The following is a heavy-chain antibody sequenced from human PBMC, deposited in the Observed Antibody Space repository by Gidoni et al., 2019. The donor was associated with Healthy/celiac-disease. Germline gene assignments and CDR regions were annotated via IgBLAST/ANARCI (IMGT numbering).Heavy chain of an antibody. CDR2: IYHSGST. CDR3: ARNGRYYDSSGYNLWWFDP. Sequence: QVQLQESGPGLVKPSETLSLTCAVSGYSISSGYYWGWIRQPPGKGLEWIGSIYHSGSTYYNPSLKSRVTISVDTSKNQFSLKLSSVTAADTAVYYCARNGRYYDSSGYNLWWFDPWGQGTLVTVSS. CDR1: GYSISSGYY. J-gene: IGHJ5*02. D-gene: IGHD3-22*01. V-gene: IGHV4-38-2*01.